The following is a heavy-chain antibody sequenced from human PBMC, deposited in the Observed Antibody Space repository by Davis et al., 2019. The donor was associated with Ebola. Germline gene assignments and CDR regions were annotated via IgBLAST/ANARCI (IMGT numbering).Heavy chain of an antibody. D-gene: IGHD3-3*01. J-gene: IGHJ3*02. Sequence: GESLKISCAASGFPFSTYGMHWVRQAPGKGLEWVTVIWYDGSETYYVDSVKGRFTISRDNSKNTLYLQMNSLRVEDTAVYYCARGGGTFGVVSDAFDIWGQGAMVTVSS. CDR1: GFPFSTYG. V-gene: IGHV3-33*01. CDR2: IWYDGSET. CDR3: ARGGGTFGVVSDAFDI.